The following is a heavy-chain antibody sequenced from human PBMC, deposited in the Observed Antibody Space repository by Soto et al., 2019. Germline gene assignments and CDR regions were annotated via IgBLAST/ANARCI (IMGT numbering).Heavy chain of an antibody. V-gene: IGHV5-10-1*01. CDR3: ARTSVVPAAPSYYYYGMDV. CDR1: GYSFTSYW. CDR2: IDPSDSYT. D-gene: IGHD2-2*01. Sequence: GESLKISCKGSGYSFTSYWISWVRQMPGKGLEWMGRIDPSDSYTNYSPSFQGHVTISADKSISTAYLQWSSLKASDTAMYYCARTSVVPAAPSYYYYGMDVWGQGTTVTVSS. J-gene: IGHJ6*02.